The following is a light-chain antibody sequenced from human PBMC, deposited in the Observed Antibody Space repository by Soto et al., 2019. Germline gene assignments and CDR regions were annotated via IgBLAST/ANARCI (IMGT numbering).Light chain of an antibody. V-gene: IGLV2-14*03. CDR2: DVN. Sequence: QSALTQPASVSGSPGQSITISCTGTSSDVGAYNYVSWYQQHPGNAPKLIIYDVNNRPSGVSNRFSGSKSGNTASLTVSGLQAEDEADYYCSSYTSITTAVFGGVTKLSVL. CDR3: SSYTSITTAV. J-gene: IGLJ3*02. CDR1: SSDVGAYNY.